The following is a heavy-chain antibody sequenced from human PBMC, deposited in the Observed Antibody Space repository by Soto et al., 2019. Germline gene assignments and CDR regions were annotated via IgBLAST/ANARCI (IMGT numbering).Heavy chain of an antibody. D-gene: IGHD3-16*01. J-gene: IGHJ3*01. CDR1: GGSFGSSA. Sequence: QVQLVQSGADVKKPGSSVKVSCKTSGGSFGSSAISWVRQAPAQGLEWMGEIISVFDKANYAQTFQGRLTITADELTGTVFMELSSLGSEDTAVYFCARLRRDWGDAFDLWGLGTFVTVSS. V-gene: IGHV1-69*01. CDR2: IISVFDKA. CDR3: ARLRRDWGDAFDL.